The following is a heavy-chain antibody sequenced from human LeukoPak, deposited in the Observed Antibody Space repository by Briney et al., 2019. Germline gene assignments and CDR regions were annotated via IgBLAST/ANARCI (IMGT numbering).Heavy chain of an antibody. Sequence: GGSLRLSCAASGFTFDDYAMHWVRHAPGKGLEWVSGMSWNSGSIVYADSVKGRFTISRDNAKNSLYLQMNSLRAEDTALYFCAKRGVVIRAVIIVGFHKEAYYFDYWGQGALVTVSS. CDR1: GFTFDDYA. CDR3: AKRGVVIRAVIIVGFHKEAYYFDY. CDR2: MSWNSGSI. V-gene: IGHV3-9*01. J-gene: IGHJ4*02. D-gene: IGHD3-10*01.